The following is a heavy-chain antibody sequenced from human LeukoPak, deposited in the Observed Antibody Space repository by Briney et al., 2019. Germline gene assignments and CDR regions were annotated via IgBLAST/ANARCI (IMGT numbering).Heavy chain of an antibody. Sequence: PSETLSLTFAVSGYSISIGYYWGWIRQPPGKGLDRIGSIYHSGSTYYDLSFKSRVTISVDTSKNQFSLKLSSVTAADTAVYYCARADLYYDILTGCWFDPWGQGTLVTVSS. CDR2: IYHSGST. CDR1: GYSISIGYY. J-gene: IGHJ5*02. V-gene: IGHV4-38-2*01. CDR3: ARADLYYDILTGCWFDP. D-gene: IGHD3-9*01.